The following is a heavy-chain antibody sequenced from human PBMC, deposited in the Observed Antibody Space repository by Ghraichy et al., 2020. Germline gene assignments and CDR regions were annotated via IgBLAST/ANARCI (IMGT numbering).Heavy chain of an antibody. D-gene: IGHD2/OR15-2a*01. V-gene: IGHV3-23*01. Sequence: GALRLSCAASGFTFSTYAMSWVRQAPGKGLEWVSALRGSGDSTYYGDSVKGRFTITRDNSKNTLYLQMNSLNVEDTAVYFCAKGRSTTNHYDYWGQGTLVTVSS. CDR1: GFTFSTYA. CDR3: AKGRSTTNHYDY. CDR2: LRGSGDST. J-gene: IGHJ4*02.